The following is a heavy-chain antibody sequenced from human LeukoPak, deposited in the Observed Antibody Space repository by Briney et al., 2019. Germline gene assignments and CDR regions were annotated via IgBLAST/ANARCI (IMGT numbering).Heavy chain of an antibody. CDR3: ARAGDDFWSGYYLGDAFDF. V-gene: IGHV3-74*01. Sequence: GGSLRLSCAASGFTFSDYWMHWVRQAPGKGLVWVSRISGDGSTTVYADFVKGRFTISRDNAKNTLYLQMNSLRAEDTAVYYCARAGDDFWSGYYLGDAFDFWGQGTMVTISS. CDR1: GFTFSDYW. CDR2: ISGDGSTT. J-gene: IGHJ3*01. D-gene: IGHD3-3*01.